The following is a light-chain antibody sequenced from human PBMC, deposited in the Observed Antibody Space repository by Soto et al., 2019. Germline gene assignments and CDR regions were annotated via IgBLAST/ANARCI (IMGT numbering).Light chain of an antibody. V-gene: IGLV1-47*01. J-gene: IGLJ2*01. CDR2: RNN. CDR1: SSNIGSNY. Sequence: QPVLTQPPSASGAPGQRVTISCSGSSSNIGSNYVYWYHQLPGTAPKLLIYRNNQRRSGVPDRFSGSKSGTSVSLAISGLRSEDEGNYYCAAWDDSLSGVLFGGGTKLTVL. CDR3: AAWDDSLSGVL.